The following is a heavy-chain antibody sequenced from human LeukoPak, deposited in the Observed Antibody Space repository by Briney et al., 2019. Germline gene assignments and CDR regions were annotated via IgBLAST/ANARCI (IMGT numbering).Heavy chain of an antibody. CDR2: ISNSGGST. V-gene: IGHV3-23*01. CDR3: AKDAGTTRSFYYFDY. D-gene: IGHD1-1*01. CDR1: GFTFSSYA. J-gene: IGHJ4*02. Sequence: GGSLRLSCAASGFTFSSYAMSWVRQAPGKGLEWVSGISNSGGSTYYADSVKGRFTISRDNSKNTLFLQMDSLRAEDTAVYYCAKDAGTTRSFYYFDYWGQGTLVTVSS.